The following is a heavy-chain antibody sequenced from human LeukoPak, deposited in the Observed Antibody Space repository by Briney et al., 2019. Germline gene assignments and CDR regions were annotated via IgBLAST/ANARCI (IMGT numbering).Heavy chain of an antibody. CDR3: ARGIVGPEEVDAFDI. J-gene: IGHJ3*02. V-gene: IGHV1-69*05. Sequence: GSSVKVSCKASGGTFSSYAISWVRQAPGQGLEWMGGIIPIFGTANYAQKFQGRVTITTDESTSTVYMELSSLRSEDTAVYYCARGIVGPEEVDAFDIWGQGTMVTVSS. D-gene: IGHD2-21*01. CDR2: IIPIFGTA. CDR1: GGTFSSYA.